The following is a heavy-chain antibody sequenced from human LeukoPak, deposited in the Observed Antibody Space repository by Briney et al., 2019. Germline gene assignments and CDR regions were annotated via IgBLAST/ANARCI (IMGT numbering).Heavy chain of an antibody. CDR1: GGSFSGYY. CDR3: ARCSSGWYSKYYFDY. Sequence: SETLSLTCAVYGGSFSGYYWSWIRQPPGKGLEWIGEINHSGSTNYNPSLKSRVTISVDTSKNQFSLKLSSVTAADTAVYYCARCSSGWYSKYYFDYWGQGTLATVSS. CDR2: INHSGST. J-gene: IGHJ4*02. D-gene: IGHD6-19*01. V-gene: IGHV4-34*01.